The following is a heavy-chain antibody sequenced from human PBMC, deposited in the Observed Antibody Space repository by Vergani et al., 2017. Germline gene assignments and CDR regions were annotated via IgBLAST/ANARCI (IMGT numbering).Heavy chain of an antibody. Sequence: DVHLAESGGGFFQPGGSLRLSCSASGFSFNSYWMHWVRQVPGKGLLWVSRIKSDGSITAYADSVKGRFTISRDNAQNTLYLQMNSLRVEDTGVYYCARARCIESWYKSKWLEAWGQGTLVAVSS. D-gene: IGHD1-14*01. CDR1: GFSFNSYW. CDR3: ARARCIESWYKSKWLEA. V-gene: IGHV3-74*03. CDR2: IKSDGSIT. J-gene: IGHJ4*02.